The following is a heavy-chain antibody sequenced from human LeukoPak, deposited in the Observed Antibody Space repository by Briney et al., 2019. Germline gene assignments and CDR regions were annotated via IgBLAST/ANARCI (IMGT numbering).Heavy chain of an antibody. D-gene: IGHD6-13*01. J-gene: IGHJ4*02. CDR3: ARDASDYSSTSFDY. V-gene: IGHV4-4*07. CDR2: IYTSGST. Sequence: SETLSLTCTVSGGSISTYYWSWIRQPAGKGLEWIGRIYTSGSTNYNPSLKSRVTMSVDTSKNQFSLKLSSVTAADTAVYYCARDASDYSSTSFDYWGQGTLVTVPS. CDR1: GGSISTYY.